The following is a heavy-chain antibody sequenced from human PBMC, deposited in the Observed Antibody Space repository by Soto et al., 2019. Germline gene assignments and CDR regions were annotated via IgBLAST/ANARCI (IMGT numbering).Heavy chain of an antibody. V-gene: IGHV4-30-4*01. CDR2: IYYSGST. CDR1: GGAISSGDYY. J-gene: IGHJ4*02. Sequence: SETLSLTCTVSGGAISSGDYYWSWIRQPPGKGLEWIGYIYYSGSTYYNPSLKSRVTISVDTSKNQFSLKLSSVTAAETAVYYGDRASVVTNFDYWGQGPLVTVSP. D-gene: IGHD2-15*01. CDR3: DRASVVTNFDY.